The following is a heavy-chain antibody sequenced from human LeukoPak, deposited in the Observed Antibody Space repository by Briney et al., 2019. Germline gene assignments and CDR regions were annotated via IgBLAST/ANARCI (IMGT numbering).Heavy chain of an antibody. Sequence: ASVKVSCKASGYTFTSYGISWVRQAPGQGLEWMGWISAYNGNTNYAQKLQGRVTMTTDTSTSTAYMELRSLRSGDTAVYYCARDLITFGGVIADNAAYYFDYWGQGTLVTVSS. J-gene: IGHJ4*02. CDR3: ARDLITFGGVIADNAAYYFDY. CDR2: ISAYNGNT. D-gene: IGHD3-16*02. CDR1: GYTFTSYG. V-gene: IGHV1-18*01.